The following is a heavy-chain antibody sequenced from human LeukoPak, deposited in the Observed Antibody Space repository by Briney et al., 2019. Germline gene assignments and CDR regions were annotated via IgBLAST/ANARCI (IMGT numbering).Heavy chain of an antibody. J-gene: IGHJ4*02. V-gene: IGHV4-59*01. Sequence: SETLSLTCTVSGVSFSSYYWSWIRQPPGKGLEWIGYICYSGSTNYNPSLKSRVTISVDTYKNQFSLKLSSVTAADTAVYYCARGEAALGYWGQGTLVTVSS. CDR2: ICYSGST. CDR3: ARGEAALGY. D-gene: IGHD6-13*01. CDR1: GVSFSSYY.